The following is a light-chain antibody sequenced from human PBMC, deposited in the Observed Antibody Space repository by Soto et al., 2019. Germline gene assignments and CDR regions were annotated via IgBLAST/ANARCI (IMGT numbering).Light chain of an antibody. V-gene: IGLV4-69*01. J-gene: IGLJ3*02. CDR2: LNSDGSH. CDR3: QTWEV. CDR1: SGHSSYA. Sequence: QAVLTQSPSASASLGASVQLTCTLRSGHSSYAIAWHQQQPQKGPRYLMKLNSDGSHSKGDGIPDRFSGSSSGAERYLTISSLQSEDEADYYCQTWEVFGGGTKLTVL.